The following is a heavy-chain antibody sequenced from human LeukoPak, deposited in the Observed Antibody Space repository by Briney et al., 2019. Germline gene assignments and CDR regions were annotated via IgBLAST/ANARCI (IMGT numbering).Heavy chain of an antibody. J-gene: IGHJ4*02. V-gene: IGHV4-59*08. CDR1: GGAISNYY. D-gene: IGHD4-17*01. CDR2: INYSGSA. Sequence: SETLSLTCNVSGGAISNYYWSWIRQPPGKGLERIGYINYSGSAFYSPSVKSRVTISVDTSKNQFSLKLNSVTAADTAVYYCARAYYGDFFDYWGQGTLVTVSS. CDR3: ARAYYGDFFDY.